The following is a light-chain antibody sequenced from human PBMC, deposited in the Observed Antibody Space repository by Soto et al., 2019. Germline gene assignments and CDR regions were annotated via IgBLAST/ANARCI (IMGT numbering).Light chain of an antibody. V-gene: IGLV1-44*01. CDR1: SSNIGSNT. CDR3: AAWGDSLFWV. J-gene: IGLJ3*02. Sequence: QSVLTQPPSASGTPGQRVTISCSGSSSNIGSNTVNWYQQLPGTAPKLLIYSNNQRPSGVPDRFSGSKSGTSASLAISGLQSEDEADYYCAAWGDSLFWVFGGGTKLTVL. CDR2: SNN.